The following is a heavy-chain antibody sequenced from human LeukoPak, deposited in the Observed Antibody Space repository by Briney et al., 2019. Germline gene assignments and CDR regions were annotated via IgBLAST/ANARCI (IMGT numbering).Heavy chain of an antibody. Sequence: GASMKVSCKASGFTFTSYDINWVRQASGQGLEWMGWMNPNNGNTGYAQKFQGRVTMTRDTSISTAYMELRDLRSEDTAVYYCVRDGEGVAISVNYWFDPWGQGTLVTVSS. CDR2: MNPNNGNT. V-gene: IGHV1-8*01. D-gene: IGHD3-10*01. J-gene: IGHJ5*02. CDR3: VRDGEGVAISVNYWFDP. CDR1: GFTFTSYD.